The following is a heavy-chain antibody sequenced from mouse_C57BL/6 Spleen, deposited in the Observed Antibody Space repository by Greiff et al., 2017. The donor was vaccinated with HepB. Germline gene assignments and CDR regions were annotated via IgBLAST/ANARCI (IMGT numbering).Heavy chain of an antibody. Sequence: EVQLVESGEGLVKPGGSLKLSCAASGFTFSSYAMSWVRQTPEKRLEWVAYISSGGDYIYYADTVKGRFTISRDNARNTLYLQMSSLKSEDTAMYYCTREEIYYGNYWFAYWGQGTLVTVSA. CDR3: TREEIYYGNYWFAY. V-gene: IGHV5-9-1*02. CDR2: ISSGGDYI. CDR1: GFTFSSYA. J-gene: IGHJ3*01. D-gene: IGHD2-1*01.